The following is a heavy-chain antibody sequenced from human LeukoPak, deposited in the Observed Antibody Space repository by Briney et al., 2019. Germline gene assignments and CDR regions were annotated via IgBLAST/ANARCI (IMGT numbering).Heavy chain of an antibody. CDR3: AREDSGYMSSFDY. Sequence: ASVKVSCKASGYTFSAYYIHWVRQAPGQGLESLGWINSRNGDTKYAQKFQGRVTMTRDTSISTVYMELSSLRSDDTAVYYCAREDSGYMSSFDYWGQGTLVTVSP. CDR1: GYTFSAYY. CDR2: INSRNGDT. J-gene: IGHJ4*02. D-gene: IGHD3-22*01. V-gene: IGHV1-2*02.